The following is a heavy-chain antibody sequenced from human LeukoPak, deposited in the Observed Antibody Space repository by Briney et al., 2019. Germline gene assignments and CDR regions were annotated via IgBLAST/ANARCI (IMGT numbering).Heavy chain of an antibody. J-gene: IGHJ4*02. CDR2: IRFDVNNQ. Sequence: GGSLRLSCAASGFTFGSYGMHWVRQAPGKGLEWVAFIRFDVNNQYYADSVKGRFTISRDNSKNTLYLQMNNLRAEDTALYYCAKDSSGWAFDYWGQGTLVTVSS. V-gene: IGHV3-30*02. CDR3: AKDSSGWAFDY. D-gene: IGHD6-19*01. CDR1: GFTFGSYG.